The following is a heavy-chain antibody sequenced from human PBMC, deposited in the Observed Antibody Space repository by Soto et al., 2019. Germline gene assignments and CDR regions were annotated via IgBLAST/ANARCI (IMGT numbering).Heavy chain of an antibody. J-gene: IGHJ4*02. D-gene: IGHD2-15*01. Sequence: ASVKVSCQASGYTFTSYGISWVRQAPGQGLEWMGWISAYNGNTNYAQKLQGRVTMTTDTSTSTAYMELRGLRSDDTAVYYCARDNVVVVAATPGPYWGQGTLVTVS. CDR1: GYTFTSYG. V-gene: IGHV1-18*01. CDR2: ISAYNGNT. CDR3: ARDNVVVVAATPGPY.